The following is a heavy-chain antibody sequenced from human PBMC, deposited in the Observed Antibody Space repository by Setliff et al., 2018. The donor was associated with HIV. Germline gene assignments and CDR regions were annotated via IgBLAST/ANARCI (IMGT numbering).Heavy chain of an antibody. V-gene: IGHV4-59*11. CDR1: GGSITPHY. CDR2: IYYSGST. J-gene: IGHJ5*02. CDR3: ARQFPPYHSGAHYSDL. D-gene: IGHD6-19*01. Sequence: SETLSLTCTVSGGSITPHYWSWIRQPPGKGLEWIGLIYYSGSTNYSPSLKSRVTISLDSSKNQFSLKLTSVTAADAAIYYCARQFPPYHSGAHYSDLWSQGTLVTVSS.